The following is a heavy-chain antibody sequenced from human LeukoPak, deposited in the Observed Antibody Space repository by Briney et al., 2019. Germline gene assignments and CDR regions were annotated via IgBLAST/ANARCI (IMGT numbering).Heavy chain of an antibody. CDR3: ARVATPDVSSPLDF. CDR1: GGSITGFF. D-gene: IGHD6-19*01. V-gene: IGHV4-4*07. J-gene: IGHJ4*02. CDR2: IFSRGGA. Sequence: SETLSLTCAVSGGSITGFFWTWIRQPAGEGLQYIGRIFSRGGANHNPPLQSRVAMSVDTSQNLFSLKLTSVTAADTAVYFCARVATPDVSSPLDFWGQGILVTVSS.